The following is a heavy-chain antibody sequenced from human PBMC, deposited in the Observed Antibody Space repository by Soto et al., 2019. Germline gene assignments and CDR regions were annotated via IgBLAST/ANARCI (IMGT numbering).Heavy chain of an antibody. CDR1: GYSFISYW. CDR3: ATTGMRDYNTVTDV. J-gene: IGHJ6*01. V-gene: IGHV5-10-1*01. D-gene: IGHD4-4*01. Sequence: GSGYSFISYWVRWVRQMHGKGQEWMGRIDPSDSYTNYSPSFQGHVTISADKSISTAYLQWSSLKASDTAMYYCATTGMRDYNTVTDVLRKGTTV. CDR2: IDPSDSYT.